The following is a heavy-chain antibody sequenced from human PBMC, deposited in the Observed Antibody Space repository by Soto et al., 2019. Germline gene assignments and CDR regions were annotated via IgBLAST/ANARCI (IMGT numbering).Heavy chain of an antibody. Sequence: QVQLVQSGAEVKKPGSSVKLSCKASGGTFSSYTISWVRQAPGQGLEWMGGIIPVFGTAYYAQKFQGRVTITADESTSTAHMELSSLRSEDTAVYSCARAVPSLGGYHKGVGRRNYHFDRWGQGTLVTVSS. J-gene: IGHJ4*02. CDR1: GGTFSSYT. CDR3: ARAVPSLGGYHKGVGRRNYHFDR. V-gene: IGHV1-69*01. CDR2: IIPVFGTA. D-gene: IGHD3-10*01.